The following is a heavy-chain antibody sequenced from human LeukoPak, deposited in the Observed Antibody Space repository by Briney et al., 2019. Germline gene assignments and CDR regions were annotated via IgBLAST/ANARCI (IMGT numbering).Heavy chain of an antibody. CDR1: GFTFSSYW. CDR3: ARGGLSDSSGYYLH. Sequence: PGGSLRLSCAASGFTFSSYWMHWVRQAPGKGLVWVSRINSDGSSTSYADSVKGRFTISRDNAKNTLYLQMNSLRAEDTAVHYCARGGLSDSSGYYLHWGQGTLVTVSS. V-gene: IGHV3-74*01. D-gene: IGHD3-22*01. J-gene: IGHJ4*02. CDR2: INSDGSST.